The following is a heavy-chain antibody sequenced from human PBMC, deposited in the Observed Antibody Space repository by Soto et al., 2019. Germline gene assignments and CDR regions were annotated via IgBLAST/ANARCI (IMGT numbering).Heavy chain of an antibody. Sequence: QVQLVESGGGVVQPGRSLRLSCVASGFSFRTYAMQWVRQAPGKGLEWVAVVSYDGGTRFYADSVRGRCTISRDNSKSTLYLDIHSLAIEDTAVYYCAREDYKYDLGALDFWGRGALVAVSS. J-gene: IGHJ4*02. CDR3: AREDYKYDLGALDF. D-gene: IGHD4-4*01. V-gene: IGHV3-30-3*01. CDR2: VSYDGGTR. CDR1: GFSFRTYA.